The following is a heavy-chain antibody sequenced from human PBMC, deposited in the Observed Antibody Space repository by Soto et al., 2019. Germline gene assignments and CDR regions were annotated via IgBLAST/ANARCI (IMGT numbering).Heavy chain of an antibody. V-gene: IGHV1-2*04. CDR2: INPNSGGT. D-gene: IGHD7-27*01. CDR3: ARGGPGLGRYYYYMDV. CDR1: GYTFTGYY. Sequence: ASVKVSCKASGYTFTGYYMHWVRQAPGQGLEWMGWINPNSGGTNYAQKFQGWVTMTRDTSISTAYMELSRLRSDDTAVYYCARGGPGLGRYYYYMDVWGKGTTVTVSS. J-gene: IGHJ6*03.